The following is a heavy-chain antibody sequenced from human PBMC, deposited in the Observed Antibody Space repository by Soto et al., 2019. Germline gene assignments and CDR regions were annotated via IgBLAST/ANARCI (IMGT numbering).Heavy chain of an antibody. V-gene: IGHV3-30-3*01. J-gene: IGHJ4*02. CDR1: GFTFCSYA. Sequence: QVQLVESGGGVVQPGRSLRLSCAASGFTFCSYAMHWVRQAPGKGLEWVAVISYDGSNKYYADSVKGRFTISRDNSKNTLYLQMNSLRAEDTAVYYCARDPCGGDCYPSFDYWGQGTLVTVSS. D-gene: IGHD2-21*02. CDR3: ARDPCGGDCYPSFDY. CDR2: ISYDGSNK.